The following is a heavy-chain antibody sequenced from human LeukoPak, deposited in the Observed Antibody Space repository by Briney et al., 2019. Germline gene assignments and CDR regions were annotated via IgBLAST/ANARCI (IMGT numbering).Heavy chain of an antibody. CDR2: INPNSGGT. J-gene: IGHJ5*02. CDR1: GYTFTGYY. CDR3: ARGRGYCSSTSCSNWFDP. Sequence: GASVTVSCKASGYTFTGYYMHWVRQAPGQGLEWMGWINPNSGGTNYAQKFQGRVTMTRDTSISTAYMELSRLRSDDTAVYYCARGRGYCSSTSCSNWFDPWGQGTLVTVSS. V-gene: IGHV1-2*02. D-gene: IGHD2-2*01.